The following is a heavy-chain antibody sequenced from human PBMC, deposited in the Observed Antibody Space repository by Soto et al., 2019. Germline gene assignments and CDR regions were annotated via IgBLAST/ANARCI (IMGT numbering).Heavy chain of an antibody. Sequence: SETLSLTCTVSGGSISSSSYYWSWIRQPPGKGLEWIGYIYYSGSTNYNPSLKSRVTISVDTSKNQFSLKLSSVTAAGTAVYYCARQQWLVLNAFDIWGQGTMVTVS. CDR3: ARQQWLVLNAFDI. CDR1: GGSISSSSYY. V-gene: IGHV4-61*01. D-gene: IGHD6-19*01. CDR2: IYYSGST. J-gene: IGHJ3*02.